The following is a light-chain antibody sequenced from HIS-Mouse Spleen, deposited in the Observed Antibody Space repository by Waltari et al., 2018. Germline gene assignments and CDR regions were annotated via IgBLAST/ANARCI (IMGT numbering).Light chain of an antibody. CDR1: SSDVGGYNY. V-gene: IGLV2-11*01. CDR2: DVS. J-gene: IGLJ2*01. Sequence: QSALTQPRSVSGSPGQSVTISCTGTSSDVGGYNYVSWYQQHPGKAPKLMIYDVSKRPYGVPDRFSGPKSGNTASLTISGLQAEDEADYYCCSYAGSYPVVFGGGTKLTVL. CDR3: CSYAGSYPVV.